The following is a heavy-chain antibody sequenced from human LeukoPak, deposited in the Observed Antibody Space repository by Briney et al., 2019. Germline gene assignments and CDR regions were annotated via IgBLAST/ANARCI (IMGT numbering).Heavy chain of an antibody. D-gene: IGHD6-13*01. CDR3: ARDPRRSSQTGYFDF. Sequence: PGRSLRLSCAASGFTFSNYAMHWVRQAPGKGLEWVAVISYDGSNKYYADSVEGRFTISRDNSKNTVYLQMNSLRAEDTAVYYCARDPRRSSQTGYFDFWGQGTLVTVSS. J-gene: IGHJ4*02. CDR2: ISYDGSNK. CDR1: GFTFSNYA. V-gene: IGHV3-30*04.